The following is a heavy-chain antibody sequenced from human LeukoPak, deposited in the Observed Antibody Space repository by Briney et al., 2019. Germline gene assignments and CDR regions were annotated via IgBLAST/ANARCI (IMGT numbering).Heavy chain of an antibody. Sequence: PSETLSLTCAVYGGSFCGYYWRWICEPPGKGLEWIGEINHSGSTNYNPSLKSRVTISVDTSTNQFSLKLSSVTAADTAVYYGARVTTVVTPAFDYWGQGTLVTVSS. CDR3: ARVTTVVTPAFDY. CDR2: INHSGST. D-gene: IGHD4-17*01. J-gene: IGHJ4*02. V-gene: IGHV4-34*01. CDR1: GGSFCGYY.